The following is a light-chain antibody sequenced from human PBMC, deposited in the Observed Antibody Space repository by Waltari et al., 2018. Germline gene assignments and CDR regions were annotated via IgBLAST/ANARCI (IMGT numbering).Light chain of an antibody. J-gene: IGKJ2*01. V-gene: IGKV1-39*01. CDR2: TTS. CDR1: QNVNRY. CDR3: QQTYTMPET. Sequence: DIQVTQSPSSLSASVGDRVTITCRATQNVNRYLNWYQQKPGKAPNVLIYTTSNLQSGVPSRCSGSGFGAEFTLTISSLEPEDSATYYCQQTYTMPETFGQGTKLEIK.